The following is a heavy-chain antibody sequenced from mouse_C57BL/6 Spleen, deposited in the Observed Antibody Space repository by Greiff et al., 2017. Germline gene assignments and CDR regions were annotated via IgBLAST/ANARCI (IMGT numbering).Heavy chain of an antibody. CDR2: IYPGDGDT. V-gene: IGHV1-82*01. Sequence: QVQLQQSGPELVKPGASVKISCKASGYAFSSSWMNWVKQRPGKGLEWIGRIYPGDGDTNYNGKFKGKATLTADKSSSTAYMQLSSLTSEDSAVYFCARYYDYRDYWGQGTTLTVSS. D-gene: IGHD2-4*01. CDR1: GYAFSSSW. CDR3: ARYYDYRDY. J-gene: IGHJ2*01.